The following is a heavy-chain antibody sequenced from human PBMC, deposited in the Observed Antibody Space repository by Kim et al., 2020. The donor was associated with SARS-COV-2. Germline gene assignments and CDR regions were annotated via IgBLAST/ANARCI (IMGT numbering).Heavy chain of an antibody. J-gene: IGHJ6*02. D-gene: IGHD3-22*01. CDR3: ASSDYDSSGYRRVYYYYGMDV. CDR1: GGTFSSYA. Sequence: SVKVSCKASGGTFSSYAISWVRQAPGQGLEWMGGIIPIFGTANYAQKFQGRVTITADESTSTAYMELSSLRSEDTAVYYCASSDYDSSGYRRVYYYYGMDVWGQGTTVTVSS. V-gene: IGHV1-69*13. CDR2: IIPIFGTA.